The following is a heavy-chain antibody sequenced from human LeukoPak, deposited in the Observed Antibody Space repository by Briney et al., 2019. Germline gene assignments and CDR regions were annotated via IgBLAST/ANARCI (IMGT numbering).Heavy chain of an antibody. D-gene: IGHD1-26*01. Sequence: SETLSLTCTVSGGSISSYYWSWIRQPPGKGLELIGYIHYSGSTNYNPSLKSRVTISVDTSKNQFSLKLSSVTAADTAVYYCARIGYSGSYFDYWGQGTLVTVSS. CDR1: GGSISSYY. V-gene: IGHV4-59*08. CDR3: ARIGYSGSYFDY. CDR2: IHYSGST. J-gene: IGHJ4*02.